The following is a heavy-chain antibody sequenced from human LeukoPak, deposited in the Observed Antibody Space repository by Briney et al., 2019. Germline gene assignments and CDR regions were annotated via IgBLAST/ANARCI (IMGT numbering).Heavy chain of an antibody. V-gene: IGHV1-69*04. J-gene: IGHJ6*02. Sequence: GASVKVSCKASGGTFNSSAFNWVRQAPGQGLEWMGRIIPTLGRVNTAQNFQGRLTISADKSTSTAYMELSSLRSEDTAVYYCARDPIVLVGEFMDDWGQGTPVTVSS. CDR1: GGTFNSSA. CDR2: IIPTLGRV. CDR3: ARDPIVLVGEFMDD. D-gene: IGHD3-10*01.